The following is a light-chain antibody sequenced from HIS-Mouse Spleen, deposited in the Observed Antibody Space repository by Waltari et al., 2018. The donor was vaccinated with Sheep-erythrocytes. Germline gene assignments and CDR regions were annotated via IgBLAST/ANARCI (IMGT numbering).Light chain of an antibody. J-gene: IGLJ2*01. CDR1: KLGDKY. Sequence: SYELTQPPSVSVSPGQTASITCSGDKLGDKYACWYHQKPGQSPVLVIYQDSKRPSGIPERFLGSTSGNTATLTLSGTQAMDEADYYCQAWDSSTVVFGGGTKLTVL. CDR2: QDS. CDR3: QAWDSSTVV. V-gene: IGLV3-1*01.